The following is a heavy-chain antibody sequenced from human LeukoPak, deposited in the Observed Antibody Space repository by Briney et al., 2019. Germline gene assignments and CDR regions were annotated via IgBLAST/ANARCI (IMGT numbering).Heavy chain of an antibody. V-gene: IGHV3-21*01. D-gene: IGHD3-3*01. CDR2: ISSSSYI. J-gene: IGHJ4*02. CDR3: ARAGVSDYDFWSGYSYYFDY. Sequence: GGSLRLSCAASGFTFSSYSMNWVRQAPGKGLEWVSSISSSSYIYYADSVKGRFTISRDNAKNSLYLQMNSLRAEDTAVYYCARAGVSDYDFWSGYSYYFDYWGQGTLVTVSS. CDR1: GFTFSSYS.